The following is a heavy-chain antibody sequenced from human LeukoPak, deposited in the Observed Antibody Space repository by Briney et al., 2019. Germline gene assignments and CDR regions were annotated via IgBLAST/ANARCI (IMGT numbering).Heavy chain of an antibody. Sequence: HTGGSLRLSCAASGFTVSSNYMSWVRQAPGKGLEWVSVIYSGGSTYYADSVKGRFTISRDNSKNTLYLQMNSLRAEDTAVYYCARLAAAGRGLASEVAFDIWGQGTMVTVSS. J-gene: IGHJ3*02. CDR2: IYSGGST. D-gene: IGHD6-13*01. CDR3: ARLAAAGRGLASEVAFDI. V-gene: IGHV3-53*01. CDR1: GFTVSSNY.